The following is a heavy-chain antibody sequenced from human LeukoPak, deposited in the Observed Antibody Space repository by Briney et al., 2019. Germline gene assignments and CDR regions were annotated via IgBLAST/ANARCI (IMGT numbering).Heavy chain of an antibody. CDR1: GFTVSGNY. CDR3: ARQAVRPSRFDY. J-gene: IGHJ4*02. V-gene: IGHV3-53*01. D-gene: IGHD3-10*01. Sequence: GGSLRLSCAASGFTVSGNYVSWVRQAPGKGLEWVSVIYSDSSTYYADSVKGRFTISRDNSKNTLYLQMNSLRAEDTAVYYCARQAVRPSRFDYWGQGTLVTVSS. CDR2: IYSDSST.